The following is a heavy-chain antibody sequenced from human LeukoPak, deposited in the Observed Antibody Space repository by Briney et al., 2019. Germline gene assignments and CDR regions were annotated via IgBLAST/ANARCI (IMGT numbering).Heavy chain of an antibody. CDR1: GFIFNNYA. Sequence: GGSLRLSCAGSGFIFNNYAMHWVRQPPGKGLEWVSGISWNSGSIDYADSVKGRFTISRNNAKNSLYLQMNSLRVEDTAFYYCAKDNRRHYTSGPNPDSLHWGQGALVTVSS. V-gene: IGHV3-9*01. D-gene: IGHD6-19*01. CDR2: ISWNSGSI. CDR3: AKDNRRHYTSGPNPDSLH. J-gene: IGHJ4*02.